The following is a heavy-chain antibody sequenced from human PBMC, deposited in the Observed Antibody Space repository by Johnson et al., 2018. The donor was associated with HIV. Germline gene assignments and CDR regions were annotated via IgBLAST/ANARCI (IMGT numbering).Heavy chain of an antibody. V-gene: IGHV3-30-3*01. J-gene: IGHJ3*02. CDR1: GFTFSNYA. D-gene: IGHD3-3*01. CDR3: AAYYDFWSGSYTSGFDI. Sequence: QVQLLESGGGLVQPGGSLRLSCAASGFTFSNYAMHWVRQAPGKGLAWVAVISYDGSNEYYTDSVKGRFTISRDNSKNTVFLQMNSLRPEDTAMYYCAAYYDFWSGSYTSGFDIWGQGTMVTVSS. CDR2: ISYDGSNE.